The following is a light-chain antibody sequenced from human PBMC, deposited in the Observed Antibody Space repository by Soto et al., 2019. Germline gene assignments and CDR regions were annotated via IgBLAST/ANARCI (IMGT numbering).Light chain of an antibody. CDR1: QSITTY. CDR3: QQNYSAPLT. CDR2: AAS. J-gene: IGKJ4*01. Sequence: DIQMTQSPSSLSASVGDRVTITCRASQSITTYLNWYRQKPGKAPKLLIYAASSLQSGVPSRFSGSGSETEFTLSISSLQPEDFATYFCQQNYSAPLTFGGGTKVEIK. V-gene: IGKV1-39*01.